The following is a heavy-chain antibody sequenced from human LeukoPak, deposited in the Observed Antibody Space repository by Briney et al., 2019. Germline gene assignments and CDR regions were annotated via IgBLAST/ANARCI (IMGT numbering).Heavy chain of an antibody. J-gene: IGHJ4*02. V-gene: IGHV3-30-3*01. Sequence: PGGSLRLSCAASGFTFSSYAMHWVRQAPGKGLEWVAFISYDGSNKYYADSVKGRFTISRDNSKNTLYLQMNSLRAEDTAVYYCAKGESAAAYDYWGQGTLVTVSS. CDR3: AKGESAAAYDY. CDR1: GFTFSSYA. CDR2: ISYDGSNK. D-gene: IGHD2-2*01.